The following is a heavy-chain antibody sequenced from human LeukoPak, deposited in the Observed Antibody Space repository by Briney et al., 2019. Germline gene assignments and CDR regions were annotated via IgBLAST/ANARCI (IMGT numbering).Heavy chain of an antibody. J-gene: IGHJ6*03. D-gene: IGHD2-2*01. CDR2: IKGDGSVQ. CDR3: VGQLLRAV. CDR1: GFPFSGYY. Sequence: GGSLRLSCTASGFPFSGYYISWVRQAPGTGLEWLANIKGDGSVQDYVDSVKGRFTISRDNAKNSLYLQMNNLRVDDTAVYYCVGQLLRAVWGKGTTVTVSS. V-gene: IGHV3-7*01.